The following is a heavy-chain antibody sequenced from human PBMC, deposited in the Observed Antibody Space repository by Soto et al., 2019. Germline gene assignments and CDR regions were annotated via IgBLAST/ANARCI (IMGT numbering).Heavy chain of an antibody. V-gene: IGHV3-23*01. CDR2: ISGSGGST. Sequence: GGSLRLSCAASGFTFSSYAMSWVRQAPGKGLEWVSAISGSGGSTYYADSVKGRFTISRDNSKNTLYLQMNSLRAEDTAVYYCAKPRNLYCSGGSCADDYWGQGTLVTVSS. J-gene: IGHJ4*02. CDR1: GFTFSSYA. CDR3: AKPRNLYCSGGSCADDY. D-gene: IGHD2-15*01.